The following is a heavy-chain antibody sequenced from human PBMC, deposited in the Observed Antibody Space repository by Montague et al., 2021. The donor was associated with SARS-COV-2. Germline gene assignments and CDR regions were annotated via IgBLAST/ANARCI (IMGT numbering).Heavy chain of an antibody. CDR1: GGYISSGSYY. CDR3: ARDLSSSWSYWFDP. J-gene: IGHJ5*02. D-gene: IGHD6-13*01. V-gene: IGHV4-61*02. Sequence: TLSLTCTVSGGYISSGSYYWSWIRQPAGRGMEWIGRIYASGSTKYNPSLKSRVTIPVDTSKNQFSLKVSSVTVADTAVYYCARDLSSSWSYWFDPWGQGTLVTVSS. CDR2: IYASGST.